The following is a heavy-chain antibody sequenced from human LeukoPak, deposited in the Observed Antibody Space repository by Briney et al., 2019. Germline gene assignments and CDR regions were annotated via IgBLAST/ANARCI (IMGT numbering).Heavy chain of an antibody. J-gene: IGHJ4*02. V-gene: IGHV3-23*01. CDR3: AKDWGEQWLPNYFDY. CDR2: ISGSGGST. CDR1: GFTFSDYY. Sequence: GGSLRLSCAASGFTFSDYYMSWIRQAPGKGLEWVSAISGSGGSTYYADSVKGRFTISRDNSKNTLYLQMNSLRAEDTAVYYCAKDWGEQWLPNYFDYWGQGTLVTVSS. D-gene: IGHD6-19*01.